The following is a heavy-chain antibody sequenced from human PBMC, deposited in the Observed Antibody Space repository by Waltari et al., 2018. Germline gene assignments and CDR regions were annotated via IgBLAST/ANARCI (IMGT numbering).Heavy chain of an antibody. CDR2: IRGSGGST. V-gene: IGHV3-23*01. CDR3: GRNGREATQYFDT. Sequence: EVQLLESGGGLVQPGGSLRLSCAASGFTFSSYAMSWVRQAPGKGLEWVSDIRGSGGSTYNEASVKGGLTFPEDNSKTSWYRKMNSLRAEETAGNYWGRNGREATQYFDTGAREPWSPSPQ. CDR1: GFTFSSYA. D-gene: IGHD1-26*01. J-gene: IGHJ4*02.